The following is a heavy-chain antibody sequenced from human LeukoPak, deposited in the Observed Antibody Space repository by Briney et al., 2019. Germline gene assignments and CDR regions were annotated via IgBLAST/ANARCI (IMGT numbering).Heavy chain of an antibody. J-gene: IGHJ4*02. CDR3: ARDGIGRDSNYYGSKGLDY. CDR2: INPNSGGT. D-gene: IGHD3-10*01. Sequence: ASVKVSRKASGYTFTGYYMHWVRQAPGQGLEWMGWINPNSGGTNYAQKFQGWVTMTRDTSISTAYMELSRLRSDDTAVYYCARDGIGRDSNYYGSKGLDYWGQGTLVTVSS. CDR1: GYTFTGYY. V-gene: IGHV1-2*04.